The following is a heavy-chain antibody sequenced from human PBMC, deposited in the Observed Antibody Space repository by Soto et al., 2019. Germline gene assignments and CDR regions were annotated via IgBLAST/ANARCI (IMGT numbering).Heavy chain of an antibody. CDR2: IIPIFGTA. Sequence: QVQLVQSGAEVKKPGSSVKVSCKASGGTFSSYAISWVRQAPGQGLEWMGGIIPIFGTANYAPKFQGRVTITADEPTSTAYMELSSLRSEDTAVYYCARQGVDVPYYYYGMDVWGQGTTVTVSS. J-gene: IGHJ6*02. CDR1: GGTFSSYA. CDR3: ARQGVDVPYYYYGMDV. D-gene: IGHD3-10*01. V-gene: IGHV1-69*12.